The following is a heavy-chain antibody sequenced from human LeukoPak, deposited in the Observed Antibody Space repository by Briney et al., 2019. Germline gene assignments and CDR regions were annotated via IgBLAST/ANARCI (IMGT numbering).Heavy chain of an antibody. CDR3: ARALPSSWYFFDY. V-gene: IGHV3-66*01. CDR2: IYSGDST. Sequence: PGGSLRLSCAASGFTVSSNYMSWVRQAPGKGLEWVSVIYSGDSTYYADSVKGRFTISRDNAKSSLYLQMNSLRVDDTAVYYCARALPSSWYFFDYWGQGALVTVSS. D-gene: IGHD6-13*01. J-gene: IGHJ4*02. CDR1: GFTVSSNY.